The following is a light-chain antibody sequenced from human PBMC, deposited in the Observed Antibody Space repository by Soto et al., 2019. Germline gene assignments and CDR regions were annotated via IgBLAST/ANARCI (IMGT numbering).Light chain of an antibody. CDR1: QSVSSSY. CDR2: GAS. V-gene: IGKV3-20*01. J-gene: IGKJ3*01. CDR3: QLYGSAPLFT. Sequence: EIVLTQSPGTLSLSPGERAPLSCRASQSVSSSYLAWYQQKPGQAPRLLIYGASSRATGIPGRFSGSASGTEFTRTISRLEPEDIAVYSSQLYGSAPLFTFGPRTKVYIK.